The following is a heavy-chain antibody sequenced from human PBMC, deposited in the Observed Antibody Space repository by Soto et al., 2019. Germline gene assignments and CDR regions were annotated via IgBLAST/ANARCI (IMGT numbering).Heavy chain of an antibody. CDR1: GFTFSDYA. J-gene: IGHJ4*02. D-gene: IGHD6-13*01. V-gene: IGHV3-30*03. Sequence: VQLVESGGGVVQPGRSLRLSCAASGFTFSDYAMHWVRQAPGKGLEWVAVVSHDGRNTHYAESVKGRFTISRDSSKXXXXXXXXXXXXXXXXXXXXXXXXXXXLVTSDFNYWGQGALVTVSS. CDR3: XXXXXXXLVTSDFNY. CDR2: VSHDGRNT.